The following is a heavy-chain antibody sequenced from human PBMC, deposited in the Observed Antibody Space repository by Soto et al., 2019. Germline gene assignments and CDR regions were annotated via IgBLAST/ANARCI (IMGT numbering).Heavy chain of an antibody. CDR1: GGSISSSSYY. V-gene: IGHV4-39*01. CDR2: IYYSGST. D-gene: IGHD3-10*01. Sequence: SETLSLTCTVSGGSISSSSYYWGWIRQPPGKGLEWIGSIYYSGSTYYNPSLKSRVTISVDTSKNQFSLKLSSVTAADTAVYYCARQDYYGSGSYFNWFDPWGQGTLVTVSS. CDR3: ARQDYYGSGSYFNWFDP. J-gene: IGHJ5*02.